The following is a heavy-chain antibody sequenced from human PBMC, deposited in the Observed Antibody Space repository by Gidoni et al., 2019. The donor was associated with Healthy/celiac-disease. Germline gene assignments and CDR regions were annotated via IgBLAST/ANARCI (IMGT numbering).Heavy chain of an antibody. CDR2: IKQDGSEK. CDR3: ARDQRYYYDSSGYYSGSS. CDR1: GFTFRSYC. V-gene: IGHV3-7*03. D-gene: IGHD3-22*01. Sequence: EVQLVESGGGLVQPGGSLRLSCSASGFTFRSYCMRWVRQAPGKGLEWVANIKQDGSEKYYVDSVKGRFTISRDNAKNSLYLQMNSLRAEDTAVYYCARDQRYYYDSSGYYSGSSWGQGTLVTVSS. J-gene: IGHJ5*02.